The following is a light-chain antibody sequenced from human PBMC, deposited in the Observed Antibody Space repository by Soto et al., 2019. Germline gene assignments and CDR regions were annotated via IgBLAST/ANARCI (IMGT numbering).Light chain of an antibody. CDR2: KAS. J-gene: IGKJ1*01. Sequence: DIQMTQSPSTLSASVGDRVTITCRASQNINDLLAWYQQKPGKAPNLLIYKASSLESGVPSRFSGSGYRTEFTLTISSLQPDDFATFYCQQYSTYSRALGQGTKVDIK. V-gene: IGKV1-5*03. CDR3: QQYSTYSRA. CDR1: QNINDL.